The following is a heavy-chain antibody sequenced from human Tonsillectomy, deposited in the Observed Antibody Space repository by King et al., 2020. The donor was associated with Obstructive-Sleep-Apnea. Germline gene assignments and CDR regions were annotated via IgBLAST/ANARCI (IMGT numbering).Heavy chain of an antibody. J-gene: IGHJ4*02. CDR3: AKGAWGYAILTCLH. D-gene: IGHD3-9*01. CDR1: GFTFSSYG. V-gene: IGHV3-30*18. Sequence: VQLVESGGGVVQPGRSLRLSCAASGFTFSSYGMHWVRQAPGKGLEWVAVISYDGSNKYYADSVKGRFTISRDNSTNTLYLQMNSLRAEDTAVYYCAKGAWGYAILTCLHWGQGTLVTVSS. CDR2: ISYDGSNK.